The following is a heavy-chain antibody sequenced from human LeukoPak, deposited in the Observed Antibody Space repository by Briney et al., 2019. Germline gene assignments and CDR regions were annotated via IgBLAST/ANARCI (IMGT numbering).Heavy chain of an antibody. V-gene: IGHV4-59*08. J-gene: IGHJ4*02. CDR1: GGSISSYY. Sequence: SETLSLTCTVSGGSISSYYWSRIRQPPGKGLEWIGYIYYSGSTNYNPSLKSRVTISVDTSKNQFSLKLSSVTAADTAVYYCARLTSSSSGSSFDYWGQGTLVTVSS. CDR2: IYYSGST. CDR3: ARLTSSSSGSSFDY. D-gene: IGHD6-13*01.